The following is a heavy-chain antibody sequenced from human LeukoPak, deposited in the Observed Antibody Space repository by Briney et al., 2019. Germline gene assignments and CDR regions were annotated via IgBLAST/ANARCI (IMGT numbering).Heavy chain of an antibody. D-gene: IGHD2-2*01. CDR1: GSTFSSYW. J-gene: IGHJ3*02. Sequence: GGSLRLSCAASGSTFSSYWMHWVRHAPGKGLVWVSRINSDGSNTNYADSVKGRFTISRDNAKNTLYLQMNSLRAEDTAVYYCTQVRVTSTRNAFDMWGQGTMVTVSS. V-gene: IGHV3-74*01. CDR2: INSDGSNT. CDR3: TQVRVTSTRNAFDM.